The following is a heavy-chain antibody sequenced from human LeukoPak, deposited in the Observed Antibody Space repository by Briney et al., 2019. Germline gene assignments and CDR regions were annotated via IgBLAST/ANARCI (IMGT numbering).Heavy chain of an antibody. V-gene: IGHV3-9*01. CDR1: GFTFDDYA. D-gene: IGHD3-22*01. CDR3: AKDKVDDLRGHHYRGAYFQH. J-gene: IGHJ1*01. CDR2: INWNSDNL. Sequence: PGGSLRLSCAASGFTFDDYAMHWVRQAPGEGLEWVSGINWNSDNLDYADSVKGRFTISRDNAKNSLYLQMNSLRPEDTALYYCAKDKVDDLRGHHYRGAYFQHWGQGSLVTVSS.